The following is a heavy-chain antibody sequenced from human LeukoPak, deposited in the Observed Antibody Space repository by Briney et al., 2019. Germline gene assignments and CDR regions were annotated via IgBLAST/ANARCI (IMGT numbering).Heavy chain of an antibody. CDR3: ARFSSAEGYCSSTSCSYYYYGMDD. J-gene: IGHJ6*02. CDR1: GYTFTSYY. CDR2: INPSGGST. Sequence: GASVKVSCKASGYTFTSYYMHWVRQAPGQGLEWMGIINPSGGSTSYAQKFQGRVTMTRDTSTSTVYMELSSLRSEDTAVYYCARFSSAEGYCSSTSCSYYYYGMDDWGQGTTVTVSS. D-gene: IGHD2-2*01. V-gene: IGHV1-46*01.